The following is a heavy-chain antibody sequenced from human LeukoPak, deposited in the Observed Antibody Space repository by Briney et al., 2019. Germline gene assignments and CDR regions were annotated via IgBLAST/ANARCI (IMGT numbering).Heavy chain of an antibody. J-gene: IGHJ4*02. V-gene: IGHV3-23*01. D-gene: IGHD3-9*01. CDR1: GFTFSNYA. Sequence: GGSLRLSCAASGFTFSNYAMSWVRQAPGKGLEWVSAITGSDFITYYADSVKGRFTISRDNYKNTLYLQMNSLRAEDTAVYYCAKWGDYDVLTGYYDPDYWGQRTLVTVSS. CDR3: AKWGDYDVLTGYYDPDY. CDR2: ITGSDFIT.